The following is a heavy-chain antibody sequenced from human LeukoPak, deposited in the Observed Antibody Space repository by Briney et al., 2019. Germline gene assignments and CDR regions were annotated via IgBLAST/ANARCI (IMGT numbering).Heavy chain of an antibody. CDR3: ARGGSYYYDSSGWAFDI. J-gene: IGHJ3*02. CDR1: GFTFSSYS. CDR2: ISSSSSYI. D-gene: IGHD3-22*01. Sequence: GGSLRLSCAASGFTFSSYSMNWVRQAPGKGLEWVSSISSSSSYIYYADSVKGRFTISRDNAKNSLYLQMNSLGAEDTAVYYCARGGSYYYDSSGWAFDIWGQGTMVTVSS. V-gene: IGHV3-21*01.